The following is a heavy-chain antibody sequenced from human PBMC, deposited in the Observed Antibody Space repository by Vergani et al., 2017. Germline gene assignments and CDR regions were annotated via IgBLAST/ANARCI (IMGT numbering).Heavy chain of an antibody. CDR1: GFTFSDYY. V-gene: IGHV3-11*01. D-gene: IGHD3-3*01. J-gene: IGHJ6*03. CDR2: ISSSGSTI. CDR3: ARSREILRFLEWLPEKEGYYYYMDV. Sequence: QVQLVESGGGLVKPGGSLRLSCAASGFTFSDYYMSWIRQAPGKGLEWVSYISSSGSTIYYADSVQGRFTISRDNAKNSLYLQMNSLRAEDTAVYYCARSREILRFLEWLPEKEGYYYYMDVWGKGTTVTVSS.